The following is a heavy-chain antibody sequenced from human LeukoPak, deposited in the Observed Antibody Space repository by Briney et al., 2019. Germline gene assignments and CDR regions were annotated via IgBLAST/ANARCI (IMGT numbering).Heavy chain of an antibody. D-gene: IGHD2-21*02. CDR2: TYYRSKWYN. CDR1: GDSVSSNSAA. CDR3: ARAQLAYCGGDCFLELDY. Sequence: SQTLSLTCAISGDSVSSNSAAWNWIRQSPSRGLEWLGRTYYRSKWYNDYAVSVKSRITTNPDTSKNQFSLQLNSVTPEDTAVYYCARAQLAYCGGDCFLELDYWGQGTLVTVSS. J-gene: IGHJ4*02. V-gene: IGHV6-1*01.